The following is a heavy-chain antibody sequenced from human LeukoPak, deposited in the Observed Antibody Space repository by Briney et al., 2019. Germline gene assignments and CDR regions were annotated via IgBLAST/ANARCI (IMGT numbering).Heavy chain of an antibody. V-gene: IGHV1-18*01. J-gene: IGHJ3*02. CDR3: ARGLIGGKYQLLGAAGRGAFDI. D-gene: IGHD2-2*01. CDR1: GYDFTSVG. Sequence: GASVKVSCKASGYDFTSVGITWVRRAPGQGLEWMGWISPYNGNTRYAQKFQGRVAMTTDTSTTTAYMELSSLRSEDTAVYYCARGLIGGKYQLLGAAGRGAFDIWGQGTMVTVSS. CDR2: ISPYNGNT.